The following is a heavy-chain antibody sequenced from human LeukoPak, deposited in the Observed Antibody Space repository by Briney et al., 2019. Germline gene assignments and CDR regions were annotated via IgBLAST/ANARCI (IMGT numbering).Heavy chain of an antibody. V-gene: IGHV5-51*01. Sequence: GESLKISCKGSGYSFISYWIGWVRPMPGKGLAWMGIIYPGDSDTRYSPHLQGQVTISADKSISTAYLQWSSLKASDTAMYYCARTVDSNYGHWFDPWGQGTLVTVSS. CDR3: ARTVDSNYGHWFDP. D-gene: IGHD4-11*01. CDR1: GYSFISYW. J-gene: IGHJ5*02. CDR2: IYPGDSDT.